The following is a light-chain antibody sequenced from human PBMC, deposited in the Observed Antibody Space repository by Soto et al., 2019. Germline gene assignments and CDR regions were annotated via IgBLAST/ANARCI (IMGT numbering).Light chain of an antibody. CDR3: QHWHDYSWT. CDR2: KTS. V-gene: IGKV1-5*03. Sequence: DIHLTQSPSTLSASVGDRVTITCRASQSISVWLAWYQQKPAKAPNLLIYKTSSLETGVPSRFSGSGSGTEFTLTISSLQPDDFATYYCQHWHDYSWTFGQGTKVEVK. J-gene: IGKJ1*01. CDR1: QSISVW.